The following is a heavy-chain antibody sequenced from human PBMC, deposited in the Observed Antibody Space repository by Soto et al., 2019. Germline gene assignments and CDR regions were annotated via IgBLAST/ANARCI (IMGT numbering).Heavy chain of an antibody. CDR1: GYTFTSYA. V-gene: IGHV1-3*01. CDR3: ARETYGDYVGYFDP. D-gene: IGHD4-17*01. J-gene: IGHJ5*02. CDR2: INAGNGNT. Sequence: GASVKVSCKASGYTFTSYAIHWVRQAPGQRLEWMGWINAGNGNTKYSQKFQGRVTITRDTSASTAYMELSSLKVSSVTAADTAVYYCARETYGDYVGYFDPWGQGTLVTVSS.